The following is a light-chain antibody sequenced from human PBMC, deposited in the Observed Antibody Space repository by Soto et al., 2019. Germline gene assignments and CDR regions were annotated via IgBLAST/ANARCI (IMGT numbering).Light chain of an antibody. CDR1: RDVGSD. J-gene: IGKJ4*01. Sequence: TQMTQSPLSLSASVGEKIIITCRASRDVGSDVSWYQQKPGKAPKLLIYATSNLESGVPSRFSGSGSGTEFSLTISSLQPDDFATYYCQQYKSFSLTFGGGTRWIS. CDR3: QQYKSFSLT. V-gene: IGKV1-5*03. CDR2: ATS.